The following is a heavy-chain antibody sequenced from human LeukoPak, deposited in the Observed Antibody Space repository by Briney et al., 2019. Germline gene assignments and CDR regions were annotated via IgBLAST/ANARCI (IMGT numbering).Heavy chain of an antibody. Sequence: AGSLRLSCAAYGFTFSSYAMHWVRPAPGKGLERVAVISYDGSNIYYAGSVKGRFTISRDNSKNTLYLQMNSLRAEDTAVYYCARVGPVHAFDYWGQGTLVTVSS. V-gene: IGHV3-30*01. D-gene: IGHD4-17*01. CDR2: ISYDGSNI. CDR1: GFTFSSYA. CDR3: ARVGPVHAFDY. J-gene: IGHJ4*02.